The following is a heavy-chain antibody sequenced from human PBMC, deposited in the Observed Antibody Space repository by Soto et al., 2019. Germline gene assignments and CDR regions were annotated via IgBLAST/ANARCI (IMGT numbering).Heavy chain of an antibody. CDR2: IIPIFGTA. CDR1: GGTFSGYA. CDR3: ASYTAAGMLWFDP. D-gene: IGHD6-13*01. V-gene: IGHV1-69*13. J-gene: IGHJ5*02. Sequence: SVKVSFKAVGGTFSGYAISWVRQAPGQGLEWMGGIIPIFGTANYAQKFQGRVTITADESTSTAYMELSSLRSEDTAVYYCASYTAAGMLWFDPWGQGTRVTVSS.